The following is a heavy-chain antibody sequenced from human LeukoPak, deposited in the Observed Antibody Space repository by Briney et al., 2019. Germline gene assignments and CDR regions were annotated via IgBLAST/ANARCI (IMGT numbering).Heavy chain of an antibody. V-gene: IGHV1-18*01. CDR3: ARGPGTTGGTYNWFDP. CDR1: GYTFTSYG. J-gene: IGHJ5*02. Sequence: ASVKVSCKASGYTFTSYGIRWVRQAPGQGLEWMGWISAYNGNTNYAQKLQGRVTMTTDTSTSTAYMELRSLRSDDTAVYYCARGPGTTGGTYNWFDPWGQGTLVTVSS. CDR2: ISAYNGNT. D-gene: IGHD1-1*01.